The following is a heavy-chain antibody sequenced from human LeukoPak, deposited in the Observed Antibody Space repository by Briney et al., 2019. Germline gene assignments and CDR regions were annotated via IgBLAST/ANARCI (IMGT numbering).Heavy chain of an antibody. CDR1: GFTFSSYA. D-gene: IGHD2-2*03. J-gene: IGHJ3*02. CDR2: ISGSGGST. CDR3: AKPVVGYCSSTSCFPAFDI. V-gene: IGHV3-23*01. Sequence: LPGGSLRLSCAASGFTFSSYAMSWVRQAPGKGLEWVSAISGSGGSTYYADSVKGRFTISRDNSKNTLYLQMISLRAEDTAVYYCAKPVVGYCSSTSCFPAFDIWGQGTMVTVSS.